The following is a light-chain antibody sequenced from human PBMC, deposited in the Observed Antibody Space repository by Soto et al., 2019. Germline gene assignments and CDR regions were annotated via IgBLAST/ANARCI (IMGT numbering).Light chain of an antibody. Sequence: DIQMTQSPSTLSGSVGDRVTITCRASQTISSWLAWYQQKPGKAPKLLIYEASSLQSGVPSRFSGSGSGTKFTLTISRLEPEDFAVYYCQQYVRSPWTFGQGTKV. J-gene: IGKJ1*01. V-gene: IGKV1-5*03. CDR1: QTISSW. CDR3: QQYVRSPWT. CDR2: EAS.